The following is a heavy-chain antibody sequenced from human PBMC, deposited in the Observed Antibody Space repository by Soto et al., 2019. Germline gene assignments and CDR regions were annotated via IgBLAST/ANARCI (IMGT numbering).Heavy chain of an antibody. CDR3: ARELTIFGVVIGMDV. Sequence: QVQLQESGPGLVKPSQTLSLTCTVSGGSISSGGYYWSWIRQHPGKGLEWIGYIYYSGSTYYNPSLKSRVTISVDASKNQFSLELSSVTAADTAVYYCARELTIFGVVIGMDVWGQGTTVTVSS. D-gene: IGHD3-3*01. CDR2: IYYSGST. J-gene: IGHJ6*02. V-gene: IGHV4-31*03. CDR1: GGSISSGGYY.